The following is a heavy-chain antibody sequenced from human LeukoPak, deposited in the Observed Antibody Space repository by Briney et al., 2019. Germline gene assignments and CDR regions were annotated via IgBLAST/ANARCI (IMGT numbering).Heavy chain of an antibody. CDR2: IYDSGST. V-gene: IGHV4-31*03. CDR1: GGSISSGGYY. CDR3: ARVTMIVVVIDY. D-gene: IGHD3-22*01. J-gene: IGHJ4*02. Sequence: TSETLSLTCTVSGGSISSGGYYWSWIRQHSGRGLEWIGYIYDSGSTYYNPSLKSRVTISVDTSKNHFSLKLSSVTAADTAAYYCARVTMIVVVIDYWGQGTLVTVSS.